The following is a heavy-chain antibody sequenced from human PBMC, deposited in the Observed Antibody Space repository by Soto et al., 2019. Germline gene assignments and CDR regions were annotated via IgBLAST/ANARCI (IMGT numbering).Heavy chain of an antibody. V-gene: IGHV4-59*01. CDR1: GDSISAYS. Sequence: PSETPSLTCTVSGDSISAYSWSWVRQPPGKGLEWIGNIHYNENTKYNPSLKSRVTMSVDTSKNQFSLRLISVTAADTAKYFCAREGNLGRWLQPLDFWGQGTLVTVSS. J-gene: IGHJ4*02. D-gene: IGHD5-12*01. CDR3: AREGNLGRWLQPLDF. CDR2: IHYNENT.